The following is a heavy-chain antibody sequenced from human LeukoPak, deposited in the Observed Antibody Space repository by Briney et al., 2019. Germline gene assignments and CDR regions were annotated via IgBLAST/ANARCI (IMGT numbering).Heavy chain of an antibody. J-gene: IGHJ4*02. CDR2: INHSGST. Sequence: PSETLSLTCAVYGGPFSGYYWSWIRQPPGKGLEWIGEINHSGSTNYNPSLKSRVTISVDTSKNQFSLKLSSVTAADTAVYYCARSLLIQYDFWSGYYRSPFDYWGQGTLVTVSS. CDR1: GGPFSGYY. CDR3: ARSLLIQYDFWSGYYRSPFDY. D-gene: IGHD3-3*01. V-gene: IGHV4-34*01.